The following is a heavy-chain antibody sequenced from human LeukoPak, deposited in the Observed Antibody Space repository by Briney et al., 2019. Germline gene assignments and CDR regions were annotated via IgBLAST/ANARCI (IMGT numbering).Heavy chain of an antibody. V-gene: IGHV1-46*01. Sequence: ASVKVSCKASGYTFTSYYMHWVRQAPGQGLEWMGLINPTGGSTGYAQKFQGRVTMTRDMSTSTVYMELSSLRSEDTAVYYCARSLLDYYDSSGFTLDYWGQGTLVTVSS. CDR3: ARSLLDYYDSSGFTLDY. D-gene: IGHD3-22*01. CDR1: GYTFTSYY. J-gene: IGHJ4*02. CDR2: INPTGGST.